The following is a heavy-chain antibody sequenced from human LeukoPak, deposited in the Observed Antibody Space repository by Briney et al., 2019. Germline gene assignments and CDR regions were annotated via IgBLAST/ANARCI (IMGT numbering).Heavy chain of an antibody. CDR1: GFTVSNYA. CDR2: PNSDGIST. CDR3: ARRAGSGTTAFDI. J-gene: IGHJ3*02. D-gene: IGHD1-1*01. V-gene: IGHV3-64*02. Sequence: GGSLRLSCAASGFTVSNYAMHWVRQAPGKGLEYVSAPNSDGISTYYADSVRGRFTISRDNSKNTLFLQMGSLRPEDMAVYYCARRAGSGTTAFDIWGPGTMVTVSS.